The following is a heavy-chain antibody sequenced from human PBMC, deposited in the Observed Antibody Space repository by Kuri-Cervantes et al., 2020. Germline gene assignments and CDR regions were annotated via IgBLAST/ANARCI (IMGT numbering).Heavy chain of an antibody. Sequence: SQTLSLTCAVYGGSFSGYYWSWIRQPPGKGLEWIGEINHSGSTNYNPSLKSRVTISVDTSKNQFSLKLSSVTAADTAVYYCARGAPRYCSGGSCFYYYYYYGMDVWGQGTTVTVSS. J-gene: IGHJ6*02. CDR3: ARGAPRYCSGGSCFYYYYYYGMDV. V-gene: IGHV4-34*01. CDR2: INHSGST. D-gene: IGHD2-15*01. CDR1: GGSFSGYY.